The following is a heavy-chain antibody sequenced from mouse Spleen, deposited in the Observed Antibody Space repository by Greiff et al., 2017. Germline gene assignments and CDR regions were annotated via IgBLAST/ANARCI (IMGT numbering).Heavy chain of an antibody. CDR2: ISSGGSYT. Sequence: EVMLVESGGGLVQPGGSLKLSCAASGFTFSSYTMSWVRQTPEKRLEWVAYISSGGSYTYYPDSVKGRFTISRDNAKNTLYLQMSSLRSEDTAMYYCARHRYYFDYWGQGTTLTVSS. CDR1: GFTFSSYT. D-gene: IGHD2-14*01. V-gene: IGHV5-9-3*01. CDR3: ARHRYYFDY. J-gene: IGHJ2*01.